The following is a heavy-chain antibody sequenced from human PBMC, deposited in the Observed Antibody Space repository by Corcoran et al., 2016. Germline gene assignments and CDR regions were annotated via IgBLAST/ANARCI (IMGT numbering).Heavy chain of an antibody. Sequence: QVQLVESGGGVVQPGKSLRLSCVASGFIFSSYGMHWVRQAPGKGLEWVAVISYDGSDKYYADSVKGRFTISRDNSKNTLYLPMNSLSTEDTALYYLATLPGIMTMGIDYWGQGTLVTVSS. CDR2: ISYDGSDK. J-gene: IGHJ4*02. V-gene: IGHV3-30*03. CDR1: GFIFSSYG. D-gene: IGHD3-10*01. CDR3: ATLPGIMTMGIDY.